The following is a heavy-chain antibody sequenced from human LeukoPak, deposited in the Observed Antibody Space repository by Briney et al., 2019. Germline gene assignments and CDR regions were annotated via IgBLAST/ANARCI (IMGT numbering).Heavy chain of an antibody. CDR2: IYYSGST. V-gene: IGHV4-30-4*01. J-gene: IGHJ4*02. Sequence: PSETLSLTCTVSGGSISSGDYYWSWIRQPPGKGLEWIGYIYYSGSTYYNPSLKSRVTTSVDTSKNQFSLKLSSVTAADTAVYYCARDEGYGGLDYWGQGTLVTVSS. D-gene: IGHD4-23*01. CDR1: GGSISSGDYY. CDR3: ARDEGYGGLDY.